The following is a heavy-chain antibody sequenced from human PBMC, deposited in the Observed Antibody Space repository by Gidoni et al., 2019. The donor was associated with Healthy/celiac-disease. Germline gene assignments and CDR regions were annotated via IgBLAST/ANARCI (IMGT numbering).Heavy chain of an antibody. CDR1: GGTFRSYA. CDR3: ARDSCSSTSCYTDNWFDP. Sequence: QVQLVQSGAEVKKPGSSVKVSCKASGGTFRSYAISWVRQAPGQGLEWMGGIIPIFGTANYAQKFQGRVTITADESTSTAYMELSSLRSEDTAVYYCARDSCSSTSCYTDNWFDPWGQGTLVTVSS. D-gene: IGHD2-2*02. V-gene: IGHV1-69*01. J-gene: IGHJ5*02. CDR2: IIPIFGTA.